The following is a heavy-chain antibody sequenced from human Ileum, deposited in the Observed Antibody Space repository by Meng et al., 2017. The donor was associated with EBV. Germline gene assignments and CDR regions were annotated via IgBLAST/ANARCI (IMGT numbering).Heavy chain of an antibody. CDR3: EGWRY. CDR2: IKSTTDGGTT. CDR1: GFTFRNAW. V-gene: IGHV3-15*01. D-gene: IGHD2-15*01. J-gene: IGHJ4*02. Sequence: EVLQWAAGGGLVKPGGSLELSWAASGFTFRNAWMTWVRQAAGKGLEWVGRIKSTTDGGTTDYAAPVKGRFTISRDDSKNTLFLQMDSLKTEDTAVYYCEGWRYWGQGTLVTVSS.